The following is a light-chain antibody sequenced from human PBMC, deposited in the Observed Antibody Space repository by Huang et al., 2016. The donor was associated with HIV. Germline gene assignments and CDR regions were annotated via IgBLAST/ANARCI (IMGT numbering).Light chain of an antibody. CDR3: QQLNSYPLT. J-gene: IGKJ4*01. V-gene: IGKV1-9*01. CDR2: AAS. Sequence: IQLTQSPSSLSAFVGDKITITCRASQGISSYLAWYQQKPGQAPKLLIYAASTVQSGVPSRFSGSGPGTDFTLTISSLQPEDFATYYCQQLNSYPLTFGGGTKVEIK. CDR1: QGISSY.